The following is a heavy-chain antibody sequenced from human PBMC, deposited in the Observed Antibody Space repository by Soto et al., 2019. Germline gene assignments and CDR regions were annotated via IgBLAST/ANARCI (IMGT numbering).Heavy chain of an antibody. D-gene: IGHD2-21*02. J-gene: IGHJ6*02. V-gene: IGHV1-69*12. CDR3: VERDCGGDCYSNCYYGMDV. Sequence: QVQLVQSGAEVKKPGSSVKVSCKASGGTFSSYAISWVRQAPGQGLEWMGGIIPIFGTANYAQKFQGRVTITADESTSTAYMELSSLRSEDTAVYYCVERDCGGDCYSNCYYGMDVWGQGPTVTVSS. CDR2: IIPIFGTA. CDR1: GGTFSSYA.